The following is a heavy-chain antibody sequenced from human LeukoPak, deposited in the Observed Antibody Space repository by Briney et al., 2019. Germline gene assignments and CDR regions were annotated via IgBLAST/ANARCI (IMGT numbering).Heavy chain of an antibody. CDR1: GGSFSGYY. D-gene: IGHD5-18*01. CDR3: ARGGGYSYGRTDKLGYRRGIYYFDY. J-gene: IGHJ4*02. V-gene: IGHV4-34*01. Sequence: SETLSLTCAVYGGSFSGYYWSWIRQPPGKGLEWIGEINHSGSTNYNPSLKSRVTMSVDTSKNQFSLKLSSVTAADTAVYYCARGGGYSYGRTDKLGYRRGIYYFDYWGQGTLVTVSS. CDR2: INHSGST.